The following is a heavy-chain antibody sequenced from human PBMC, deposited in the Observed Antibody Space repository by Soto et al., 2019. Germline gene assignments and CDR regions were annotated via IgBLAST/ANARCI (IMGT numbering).Heavy chain of an antibody. V-gene: IGHV3-23*01. J-gene: IGHJ3*01. CDR2: ITSSGGGA. CDR3: AKDRAITMIGAFDV. D-gene: IGHD3-22*01. Sequence: GGSLRLSCAASGFTFSSYAMYWVRQAPGKGLEWVSAITSSGGGAYYADSVKGRFTVSRDNSKNTLYLQMNSLRAEDTAVYYCAKDRAITMIGAFDVWGQGTMVTVSS. CDR1: GFTFSSYA.